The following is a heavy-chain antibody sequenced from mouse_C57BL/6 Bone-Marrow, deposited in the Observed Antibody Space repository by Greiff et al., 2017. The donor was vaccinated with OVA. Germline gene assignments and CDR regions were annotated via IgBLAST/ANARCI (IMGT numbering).Heavy chain of an antibody. J-gene: IGHJ4*01. CDR1: GYSFTDYN. V-gene: IGHV1-39*01. CDR2: INPNYGTT. D-gene: IGHD3-2*02. CDR3: AQTAQATYYYAMDY. Sequence: EVKLMESGPELVKPGASVKISCKASGYSFTDYNMNWVKQSNGKSLEWIGVINPNYGTTSYNQKFKGKATLTVDQSSSTAYMQLNSLTSEDSAVYYCAQTAQATYYYAMDYWGQGTSVTVSS.